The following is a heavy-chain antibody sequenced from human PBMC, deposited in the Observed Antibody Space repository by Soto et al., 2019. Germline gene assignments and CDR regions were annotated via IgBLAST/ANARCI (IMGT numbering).Heavy chain of an antibody. D-gene: IGHD1-1*01. V-gene: IGHV3-74*01. J-gene: IGHJ4*02. Sequence: EVQLVESGGGLVQPGGSLRLSCAASGFNLGSYWMHWVRQAPGKGLVWVSRINDYGTRINYAESVEGRFTISRDDAKTEVYLKMNNLSAEDTAVYYSARGGLEPFDYWGQGALVTVSS. CDR2: INDYGTRI. CDR3: ARGGLEPFDY. CDR1: GFNLGSYW.